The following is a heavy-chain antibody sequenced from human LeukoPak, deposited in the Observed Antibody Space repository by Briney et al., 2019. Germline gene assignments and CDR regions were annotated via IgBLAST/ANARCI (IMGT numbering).Heavy chain of an antibody. V-gene: IGHV3-23*01. CDR3: AKVGLRFLEWSNFDY. Sequence: GGSLRLSCAASGFTFSSYAMSWVRQAPGKGLEWVSAISGSGGSTYYADSVKGRFTISRDNSKSTLYLQMNSLRAEDTAVYYCAKVGLRFLEWSNFDYWGQGTLVTVSS. J-gene: IGHJ4*02. CDR1: GFTFSSYA. D-gene: IGHD3-3*01. CDR2: ISGSGGST.